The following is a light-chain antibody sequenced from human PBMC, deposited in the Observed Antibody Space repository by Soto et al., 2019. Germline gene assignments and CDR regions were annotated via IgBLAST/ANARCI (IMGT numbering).Light chain of an antibody. CDR1: QAISSA. CDR3: QQFNNWPVT. CDR2: DAS. V-gene: IGKV1D-13*01. J-gene: IGKJ3*01. Sequence: NQLTQPPSSLSASVGDRGTITCRASQAISSALAWYQQKPGKPPKLLIYDASTLQSGVPSRFSGTASGTDFTLTINSLQPEDFATYYCQQFNNWPVTFGPGTKVDI.